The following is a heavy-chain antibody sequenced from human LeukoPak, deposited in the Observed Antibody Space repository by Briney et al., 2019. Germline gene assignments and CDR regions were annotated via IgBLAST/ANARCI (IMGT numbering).Heavy chain of an antibody. Sequence: SETLSLTCTVSGGSISSSSYYWGWIRQPPGKGLEWIGSICYSGSTYYNPSLKSRVTISVDTSKNQFSLELSSVTAADTAVYYCARLNTAMAYFDYWGQGTLVTVSS. J-gene: IGHJ4*02. V-gene: IGHV4-39*01. CDR2: ICYSGST. CDR1: GGSISSSSYY. CDR3: ARLNTAMAYFDY. D-gene: IGHD5-18*01.